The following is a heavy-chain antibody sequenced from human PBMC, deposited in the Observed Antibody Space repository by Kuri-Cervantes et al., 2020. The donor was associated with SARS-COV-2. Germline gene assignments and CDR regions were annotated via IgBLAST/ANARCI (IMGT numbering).Heavy chain of an antibody. CDR2: MNPNSGNT. Sequence: ASVKVPCKASGNIFTTYYMHWVRQATGQGLEWMGWMNPNSGNTGYAQKFQGRVTMTRNTSVSTAYMELSSLRSEDTAVYYCARGVRGYSYGLDYWGQGTLVTVSS. J-gene: IGHJ4*02. D-gene: IGHD5-18*01. V-gene: IGHV1-8*01. CDR1: GNIFTTYY. CDR3: ARGVRGYSYGLDY.